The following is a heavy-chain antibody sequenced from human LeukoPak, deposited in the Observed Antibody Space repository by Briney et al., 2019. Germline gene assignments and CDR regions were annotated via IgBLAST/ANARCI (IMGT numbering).Heavy chain of an antibody. Sequence: GGSLRLSCAASGFTFSSYAMSWARQAPGKGLEWVSAISGSGGSTYYADSVKGRFTISRDNSRDTLYLQMNSLRAEDTAVYYCAKGYYDYVWGSYYFDYWGQGTLVTVSS. CDR2: ISGSGGST. V-gene: IGHV3-23*01. CDR3: AKGYYDYVWGSYYFDY. J-gene: IGHJ4*02. D-gene: IGHD3-16*01. CDR1: GFTFSSYA.